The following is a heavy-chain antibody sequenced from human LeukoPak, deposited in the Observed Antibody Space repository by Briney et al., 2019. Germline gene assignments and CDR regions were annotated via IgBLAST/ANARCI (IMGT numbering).Heavy chain of an antibody. J-gene: IGHJ4*02. V-gene: IGHV3-23*01. CDR1: GFTVSSNY. CDR2: ISGGGDIT. D-gene: IGHD2-21*02. CDR3: VREDTPATANY. Sequence: GGSLRLSCAASGFTVSSNYMSWVRQTPGKGLEWVSAISGGGDITYYADSVTGRFTISRDNSKDTLFLQMHSLRPGDTAVYYCVREDTPATANYWGQGTLVTISS.